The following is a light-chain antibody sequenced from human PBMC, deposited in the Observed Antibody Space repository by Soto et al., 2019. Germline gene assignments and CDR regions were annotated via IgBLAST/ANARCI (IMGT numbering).Light chain of an antibody. V-gene: IGLV2-14*01. CDR2: EVN. J-gene: IGLJ2*01. CDR1: SSDVGAYNY. CDR3: NSHTTSRSLV. Sequence: SVLTQPASVTGSPGQSITISCTGTSSDVGAYNYVSWYQQHPGKAPKLMVYEVNNRPSGVSDRFSGSKSGNTASLTISGLQAEDEADYYCNSHTTSRSLVFGGGTKVTVL.